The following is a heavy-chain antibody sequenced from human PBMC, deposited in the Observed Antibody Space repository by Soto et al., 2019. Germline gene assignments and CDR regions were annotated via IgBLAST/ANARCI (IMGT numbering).Heavy chain of an antibody. J-gene: IGHJ4*02. CDR3: ESLGELSFLVY. CDR1: GGSISSSNW. V-gene: IGHV4-4*02. Sequence: SETLSLTCAVSGGSISSSNWWSWVRQPPGKGLEWIGEIYHSGSTNYNPSLKSRVTISVDKSKNQFSLKLSSVTAADTAVYYCESLGELSFLVYWGQGTLVTVSS. CDR2: IYHSGST. D-gene: IGHD3-16*02.